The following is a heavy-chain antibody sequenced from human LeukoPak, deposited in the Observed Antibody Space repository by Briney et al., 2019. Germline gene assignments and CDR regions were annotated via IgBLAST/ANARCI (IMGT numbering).Heavy chain of an antibody. V-gene: IGHV1-2*02. CDR3: ARRAQGRYYNWFDP. D-gene: IGHD1-26*01. CDR1: GYTFTSYY. Sequence: ASVKVSCKASGYTFTSYYMHWVRQAPGQGLEWMGWINPNSGGTNYAQKFQGRVTMTRDTSISTAYMELSRLRSDDTAVYYCARRAQGRYYNWFDPWGQGTLVTVSS. J-gene: IGHJ5*02. CDR2: INPNSGGT.